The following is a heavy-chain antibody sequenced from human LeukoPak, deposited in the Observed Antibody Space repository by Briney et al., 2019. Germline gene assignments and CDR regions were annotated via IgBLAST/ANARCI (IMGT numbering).Heavy chain of an antibody. CDR2: IYSGGTT. J-gene: IGHJ4*02. V-gene: IGHV3-53*01. CDR3: VKNVVVKRYIDY. Sequence: GGSLRLSCAASGFTVSSDYMSWVRQAPGKGLEWVSIIYSGGTTYYADSVKGRFTISRDNSKNTLYLQMNSLRVEDTAIYYCVKNVVVKRYIDYWGQGTLVTVSS. D-gene: IGHD2-15*01. CDR1: GFTVSSDY.